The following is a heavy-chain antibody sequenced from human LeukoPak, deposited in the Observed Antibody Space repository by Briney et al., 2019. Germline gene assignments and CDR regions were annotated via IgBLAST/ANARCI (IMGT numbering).Heavy chain of an antibody. D-gene: IGHD6-13*01. CDR1: GGSISSYY. CDR2: IYYSGST. V-gene: IGHV4-59*08. CDR3: CSSGPLWYFDL. J-gene: IGHJ2*01. Sequence: SETLSLTCTVSGGSISSYYWSWIRQPPGKGLEWIGYIYYSGSTNYNPSLKSRVTISVDTSKNQFSLKLSSVTAADTAVYYCCSSGPLWYFDLWGRGTLVTVSS.